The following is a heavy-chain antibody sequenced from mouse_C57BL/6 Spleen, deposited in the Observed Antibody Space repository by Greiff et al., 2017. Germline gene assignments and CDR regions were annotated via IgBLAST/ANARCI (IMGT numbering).Heavy chain of an antibody. CDR1: GYTFTDYY. V-gene: IGHV1-26*01. J-gene: IGHJ3*01. D-gene: IGHD2-4*01. CDR3: ARVKIHDYDRGFAY. Sequence: EVQLQQSGPELVKPGASVKISCKASGYTFTDYYMNWVKQSHGKSLEWIGDINPNNGGTSYNQKFKGKATLTVDKSSSTAYMELRSLTSEDSAVYYCARVKIHDYDRGFAYWGQGTLVTVSA. CDR2: INPNNGGT.